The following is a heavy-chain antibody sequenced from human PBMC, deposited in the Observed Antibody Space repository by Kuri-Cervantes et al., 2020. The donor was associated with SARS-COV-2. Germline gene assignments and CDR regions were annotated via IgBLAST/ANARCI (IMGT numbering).Heavy chain of an antibody. D-gene: IGHD6-19*01. Sequence: SVKVSCKASGFTFTSSAVQWVRQARGPRLEWIGWIVVGSGNTNYAQKFQERVTITRDMSTSTAYMELSSLRSEDTAVYYCAADGKQGLDYYYGMDVWGQGTTVTVSS. CDR1: GFTFTSSA. V-gene: IGHV1-58*01. CDR2: IVVGSGNT. CDR3: AADGKQGLDYYYGMDV. J-gene: IGHJ6*02.